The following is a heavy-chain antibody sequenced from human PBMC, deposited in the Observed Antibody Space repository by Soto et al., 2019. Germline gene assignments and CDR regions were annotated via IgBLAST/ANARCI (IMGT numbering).Heavy chain of an antibody. CDR1: GGSISSGRYY. J-gene: IGHJ1*01. Sequence: SETLSLTCTVSGGSISSGRYYWSWIRQHPGKGLEWIGYIDYSGSTYYIPSLKSRTTISVDTSKNQFSLKLSYVTAADTAVYYCARDGPYDSSGYEYFQHWGQGTLVTVSS. CDR3: ARDGPYDSSGYEYFQH. D-gene: IGHD3-22*01. CDR2: IDYSGST. V-gene: IGHV4-31*03.